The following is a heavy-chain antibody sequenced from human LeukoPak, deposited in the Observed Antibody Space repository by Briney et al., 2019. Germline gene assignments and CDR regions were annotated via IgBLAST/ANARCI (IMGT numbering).Heavy chain of an antibody. CDR2: IYPGDSDT. CDR1: GYSFTSYW. Sequence: GESLKISCKGSGYSFTSYWIGWVRQMPGKGLEWMGIIYPGDSDTRYSPSFQGQVTISADKSISTAYLQWSSLKASDTAMYYCARTRTELYCSSTSCYTAPFDYWGQGALVTVSS. J-gene: IGHJ4*02. CDR3: ARTRTELYCSSTSCYTAPFDY. D-gene: IGHD2-2*02. V-gene: IGHV5-51*01.